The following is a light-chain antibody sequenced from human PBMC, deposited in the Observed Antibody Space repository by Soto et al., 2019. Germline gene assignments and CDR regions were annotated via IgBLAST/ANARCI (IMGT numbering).Light chain of an antibody. V-gene: IGKV3-20*01. CDR2: GAS. CDR1: QSITNNY. CDR3: QHYGSSPRT. Sequence: EIVLTQSPGTLSFSPGERATLSCRASQSITNNYLAWYQQKAGQVPRLLLYGASTRPTGIPDRFSGSGSGTDFTLTITRLEPDDFAVYYCQHYGSSPRTFGQGTQVEI. J-gene: IGKJ1*01.